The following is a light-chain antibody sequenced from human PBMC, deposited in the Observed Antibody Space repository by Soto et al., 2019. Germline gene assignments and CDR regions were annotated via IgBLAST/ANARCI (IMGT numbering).Light chain of an antibody. CDR2: AAS. CDR3: QHYHSPPFT. CDR1: QGISNY. V-gene: IGKV1-27*01. J-gene: IGKJ3*01. Sequence: DIQMTQSPSSLSAFVGDSVTFTCRASQGISNYLAWYHQKPGKVPKLPVYAASTLHSQVPSRISGSGSGTEFTLTIRSLQPEDVGTYYCQHYHSPPFTFGPGTKLEIK.